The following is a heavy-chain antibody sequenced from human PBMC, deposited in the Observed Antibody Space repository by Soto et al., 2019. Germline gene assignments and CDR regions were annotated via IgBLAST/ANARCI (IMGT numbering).Heavy chain of an antibody. J-gene: IGHJ4*02. Sequence: EVQLLESGGGLVQPGGSLRLSCAASGFTFSTYAMIWVRQAPGKGLEWVSVITGSGGSTYYADSVKGRFTISRDTSKNTLFVQLNSLRAEDTAVYYCAKERYGDYGGIDYWGPGTMVTVSS. CDR2: ITGSGGST. V-gene: IGHV3-23*01. CDR1: GFTFSTYA. CDR3: AKERYGDYGGIDY. D-gene: IGHD4-17*01.